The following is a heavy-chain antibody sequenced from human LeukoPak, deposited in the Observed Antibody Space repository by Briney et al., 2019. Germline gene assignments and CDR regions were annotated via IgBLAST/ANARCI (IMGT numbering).Heavy chain of an antibody. J-gene: IGHJ3*02. D-gene: IGHD3-22*01. V-gene: IGHV4-39*01. CDR3: ARLPYYYDSSGYYSDAFDI. CDR1: GGSISSSSYY. Sequence: SETLSLTCTVSGGSISSSSYYWGWIRQPPGKGLEWIGSIYYSGSTYYNPSLKSRVTISVDTSKNQFSLKLSSVTAADTPVYYCARLPYYYDSSGYYSDAFDIWGQGTMVTVSS. CDR2: IYYSGST.